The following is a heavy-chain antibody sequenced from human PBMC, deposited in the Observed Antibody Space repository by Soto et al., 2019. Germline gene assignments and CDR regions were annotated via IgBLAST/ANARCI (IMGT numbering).Heavy chain of an antibody. J-gene: IGHJ4*02. V-gene: IGHV4-39*01. D-gene: IGHD4-4*01. Sequence: SETLSLTCTVSGGSISSSTYYWGWIRQPPGRGLEWIGSIYYSGSTYHNPSLKSRVTISVDTSKNQFSLKLSSVTAADTAVYYCASPGEKSNLLTALDYWGKGPLVTVS. CDR3: ASPGEKSNLLTALDY. CDR2: IYYSGST. CDR1: GGSISSSTYY.